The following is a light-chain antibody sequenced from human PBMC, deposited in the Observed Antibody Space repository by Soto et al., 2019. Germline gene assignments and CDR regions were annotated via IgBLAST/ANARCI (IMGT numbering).Light chain of an antibody. V-gene: IGLV2-14*03. J-gene: IGLJ2*01. CDR3: MSYTTSNTLV. Sequence: QSALTQPASVSGSPGQSITVSCTGTSSDVGHYDYVSWYQQHPGKVPKLMIFDVSNRPSGVSNRFSGSKSGNTASLTISGLQAEDEADYYCMSYTTSNTLVFGGGTKFTVL. CDR1: SSDVGHYDY. CDR2: DVS.